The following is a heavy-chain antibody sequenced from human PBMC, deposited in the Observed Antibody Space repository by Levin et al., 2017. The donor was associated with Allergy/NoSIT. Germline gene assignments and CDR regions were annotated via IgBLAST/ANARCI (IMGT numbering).Heavy chain of an antibody. Sequence: SQTLSLTCTVSGVSMKSGGYYWSWIRQHPGKGLEWIGYIYYSGSSFYNPSLQSRVTISVDTSKNQFSLRLSSVTAADPAVYYCARERGGAEGMDVWGQGTTVTVSS. V-gene: IGHV4-31*03. CDR1: GVSMKSGGYY. CDR3: ARERGGAEGMDV. J-gene: IGHJ6*02. D-gene: IGHD3-10*01. CDR2: IYYSGSS.